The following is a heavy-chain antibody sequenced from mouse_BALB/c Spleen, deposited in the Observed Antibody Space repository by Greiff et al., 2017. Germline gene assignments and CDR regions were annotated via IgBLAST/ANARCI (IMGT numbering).Heavy chain of an antibody. CDR3: ARGRYDYDEEGFAY. J-gene: IGHJ3*01. D-gene: IGHD2-4*01. Sequence: EVKLMESGGGLVKPGGSLKLSCAASGFTFSDYYMYWVRQTPEKRLEWVATISDGGSYTYYPDSVKGRFTISRDNAKNNLYLQMSSLKSEDTAMYYCARGRYDYDEEGFAYWGQGTLVTVSA. V-gene: IGHV5-4*02. CDR2: ISDGGSYT. CDR1: GFTFSDYY.